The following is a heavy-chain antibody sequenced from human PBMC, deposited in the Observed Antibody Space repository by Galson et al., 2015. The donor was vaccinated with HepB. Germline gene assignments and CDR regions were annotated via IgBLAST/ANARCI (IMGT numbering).Heavy chain of an antibody. CDR1: GFSFSSPW. CDR3: ARDRYYIIDY. CDR2: IHSDGRST. Sequence: SLRLSCAASGFSFSSPWMHWVRQVPGKGPVWLSRIHSDGRSTIYADSVKGRFTISRDNAKNTLYLQMNSLRAEDTAVYYCARDRYYIIDYWGQGTLVTVSS. D-gene: IGHD2-15*01. J-gene: IGHJ4*02. V-gene: IGHV3-74*01.